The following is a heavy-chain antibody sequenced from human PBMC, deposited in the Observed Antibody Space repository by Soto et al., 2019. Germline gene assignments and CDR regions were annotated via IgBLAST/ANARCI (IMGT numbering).Heavy chain of an antibody. CDR2: ISSSSSTI. D-gene: IGHD3-16*01. CDR3: ARVGGRGGSGLFSYYGMDV. J-gene: IGHJ6*02. Sequence: GGSLRLSCAASGFTFSSYSMNWVRQAPGKGLEWVSYISSSSSTIYYADSVKGRFTISRDNAKNSLYLQMNSLRDEDTAVYYCARVGGRGGSGLFSYYGMDVWGQGTTVTVSS. V-gene: IGHV3-48*02. CDR1: GFTFSSYS.